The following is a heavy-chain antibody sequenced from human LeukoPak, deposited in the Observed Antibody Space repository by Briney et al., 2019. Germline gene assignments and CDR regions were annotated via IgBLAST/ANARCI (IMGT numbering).Heavy chain of an antibody. D-gene: IGHD6-6*01. Sequence: ASVKVSCKASGYTFTSYGISWVRQAPGQGLEWMGWISAYNGNTNYAQKLQGRVTMTTDTSTSTAYMELRSLRSDDTAVYYCARDRSSVAARRTSRYYYYGMDVWGQGTTVTVSS. J-gene: IGHJ6*02. CDR1: GYTFTSYG. CDR3: ARDRSSVAARRTSRYYYYGMDV. CDR2: ISAYNGNT. V-gene: IGHV1-18*01.